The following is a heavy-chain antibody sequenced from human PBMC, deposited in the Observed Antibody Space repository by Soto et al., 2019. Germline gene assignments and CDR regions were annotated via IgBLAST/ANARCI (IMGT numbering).Heavy chain of an antibody. CDR2: IYYSGST. V-gene: IGHV4-39*01. D-gene: IGHD2-2*01. J-gene: IGHJ6*03. Sequence: SETLSLTCTVSGGSISSSSYYWGWIRQPPGKGLEWIGSIYYSGSTYYNPSLKSRVTISVDTSKNQFSLKLSSVTAADTAVYYCARQGGDQLLWDYYYYYMXVWGKGTTVTVSS. CDR1: GGSISSSSYY. CDR3: ARQGGDQLLWDYYYYYMXV.